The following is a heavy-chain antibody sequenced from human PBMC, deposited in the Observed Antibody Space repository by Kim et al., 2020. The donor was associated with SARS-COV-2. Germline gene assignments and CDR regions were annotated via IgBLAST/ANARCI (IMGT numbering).Heavy chain of an antibody. CDR2: IYYSGST. V-gene: IGHV4-59*01. Sequence: SETLSLTCTVSGGSISSYYWSWIRQPPGKGLEWIGYIYYSGSTNYNPSLKSRVTISVDTSKNQFSLKLSSVTAADTAVYYCARGGAVLWFGESPFLTAFDIWGQGTMVTVSS. D-gene: IGHD3-10*01. CDR3: ARGGAVLWFGESPFLTAFDI. J-gene: IGHJ3*02. CDR1: GGSISSYY.